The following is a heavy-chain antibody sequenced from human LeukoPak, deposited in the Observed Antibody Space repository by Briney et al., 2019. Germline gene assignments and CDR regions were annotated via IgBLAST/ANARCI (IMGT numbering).Heavy chain of an antibody. CDR1: GDSISSGSYY. CDR3: ARVRSGYSYGSSNNWFDP. V-gene: IGHV4-61*02. CDR2: IYTSGST. J-gene: IGHJ5*02. Sequence: SETLSLTCTVSGDSISSGSYYWSWIRQPAGKGLEWIGRIYTSGSTDYNPSLKSRVTISVDTSKNQFSLKLSSVTAADTAVYYCARVRSGYSYGSSNNWFDPWGQGTLVTVSS. D-gene: IGHD5-18*01.